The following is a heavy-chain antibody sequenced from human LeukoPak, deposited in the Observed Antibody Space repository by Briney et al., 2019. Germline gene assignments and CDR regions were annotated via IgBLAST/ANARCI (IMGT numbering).Heavy chain of an antibody. CDR3: ARPLKDY. V-gene: IGHV3-30*04. J-gene: IGHJ4*02. CDR1: GFTFSSYA. CDR2: ISYDGSNK. Sequence: GGSLRLSCAASGFTFSSYAMHWVRQAPGKGLEWVAVISYDGSNKYYADSVKGRSTISRDNSKNTLYLQMNSLRAEDTAVYYCARPLKDYWGQGTLVTVSS.